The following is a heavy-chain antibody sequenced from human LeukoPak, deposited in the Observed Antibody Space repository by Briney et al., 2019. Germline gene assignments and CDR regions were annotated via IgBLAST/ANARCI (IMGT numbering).Heavy chain of an antibody. D-gene: IGHD3-3*01. V-gene: IGHV4-38-2*01. J-gene: IGHJ4*02. CDR1: GYSISSSYH. CDR2: VYRSGTT. CDR3: ARGYDLWSGYLDY. Sequence: SETLSLTCVVSGYSISSSYHWGWIRQPPGKGLEWIGSVYRSGTTYYDPSLKSRVTISVDTSKNQISLKVRSVTAADTAMYYCARGYDLWSGYLDYWGQGTLVTVSS.